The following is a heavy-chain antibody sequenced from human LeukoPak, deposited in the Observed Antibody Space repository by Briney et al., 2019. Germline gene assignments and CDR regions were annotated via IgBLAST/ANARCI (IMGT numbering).Heavy chain of an antibody. J-gene: IGHJ5*02. D-gene: IGHD1-7*01. CDR2: INHSGST. CDR3: ARNYRTGSYNWFDP. CDR1: GGSISSSSYY. V-gene: IGHV4-39*07. Sequence: PSETLSLTCTVSGGSISSSSYYWGWIRQPPGKGLEWIGEINHSGSTNYNPSLKSRVTISVDTSKNQFSLKLSSVTAADTAVYYCARNYRTGSYNWFDPWGQGTLVTVSS.